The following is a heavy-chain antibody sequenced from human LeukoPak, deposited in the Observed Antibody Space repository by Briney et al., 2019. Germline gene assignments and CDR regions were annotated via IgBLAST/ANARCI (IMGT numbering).Heavy chain of an antibody. V-gene: IGHV3-23*01. D-gene: IGHD3-22*01. J-gene: IGHJ4*02. CDR1: GFTFSSYA. CDR3: AKLSRAKYYYDSSGTW. CDR2: ISGSGGST. Sequence: GGSLRLSCAASGFTFSSYAMSWVRQAPRKGLEWVSAISGSGGSTYYADSVKGRFTISRDNSKNTLYLQMNSLRAEDTAVYYCAKLSRAKYYYDSSGTWWGQGTLVTVSS.